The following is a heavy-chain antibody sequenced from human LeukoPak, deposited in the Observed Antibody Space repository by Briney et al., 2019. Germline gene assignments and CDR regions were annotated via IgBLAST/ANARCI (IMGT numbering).Heavy chain of an antibody. CDR1: GYSITSGYY. Sequence: SETLSLTCPVSGYSITSGYYWGWIRQPPGKGLEWIGSIYHSGSTNYNPSLKSRVTISVDTSRNQFSLKLSSVTAADTAVYYCARGLTVAGYKSLFDYWGQGTLVTVSS. D-gene: IGHD6-19*01. J-gene: IGHJ4*02. CDR3: ARGLTVAGYKSLFDY. V-gene: IGHV4-38-2*02. CDR2: IYHSGST.